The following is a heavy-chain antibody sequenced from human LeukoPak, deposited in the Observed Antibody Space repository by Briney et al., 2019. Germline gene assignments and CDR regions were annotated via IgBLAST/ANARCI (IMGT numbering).Heavy chain of an antibody. Sequence: PGGSLRLSCAASGFSVGNNYMSWVRQARGEGLEWVSAIATDFYTNYADSVRGRFTISRDDSKNTLFLQMNSLRAEDTAVYYCASRDTSGWYDYWGQGTLVTVSS. CDR1: GFSVGNNY. V-gene: IGHV3-53*01. CDR3: ASRDTSGWYDY. CDR2: IATDFYT. D-gene: IGHD6-19*01. J-gene: IGHJ4*02.